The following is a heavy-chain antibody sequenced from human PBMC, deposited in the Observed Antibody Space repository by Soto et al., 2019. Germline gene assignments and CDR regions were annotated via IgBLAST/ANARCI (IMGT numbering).Heavy chain of an antibody. Sequence: EVQLVESGGGLVQPGGSLRLSCEASEFTFSTHRMHWVRPAQGKGLEYVSGINSNGGGTYHPNSVKGRFTISRDNSKNTLYLEMGSLRAEDMAVYYCARDWGSGSDYYYHYMDVWGKGTTVTVSS. V-gene: IGHV3-64*01. J-gene: IGHJ6*03. D-gene: IGHD3-10*01. CDR3: ARDWGSGSDYYYHYMDV. CDR2: INSNGGGT. CDR1: EFTFSTHR.